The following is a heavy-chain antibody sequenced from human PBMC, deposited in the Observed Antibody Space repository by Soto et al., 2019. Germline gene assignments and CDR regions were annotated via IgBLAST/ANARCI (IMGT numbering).Heavy chain of an antibody. Sequence: QVELVQSGAEVKKPGSSVKVSCQASEDTFRNYAISWVRQAPGQGLEWMGGIIPIFGTANYAQKVQGRGTITAEKSANKVYLELSSLRSEDTAVYYCASTKFDSSAYYYWYLGLWGRGTLVTVSS. CDR3: ASTKFDSSAYYYWYLGL. CDR1: EDTFRNYA. J-gene: IGHJ2*01. V-gene: IGHV1-69*06. CDR2: IIPIFGTA. D-gene: IGHD3-22*01.